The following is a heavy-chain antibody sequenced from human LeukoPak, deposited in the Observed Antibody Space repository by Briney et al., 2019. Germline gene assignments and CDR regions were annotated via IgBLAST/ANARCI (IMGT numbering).Heavy chain of an antibody. D-gene: IGHD2-2*01. CDR2: IYYSGST. J-gene: IGHJ5*02. CDR1: GGSISSGGYY. V-gene: IGHV4-31*03. CDR3: ARDKESSSWFDP. Sequence: NPSQTLSLTCTVSGGSISSGGYYWSWIRQHPGKGLEWIGYIYYSGSTYYNPSLKSRVTISVDTSKNQFSLKLSSVTAADTAVYYCARDKESSSWFDPWGQGTLVTVSS.